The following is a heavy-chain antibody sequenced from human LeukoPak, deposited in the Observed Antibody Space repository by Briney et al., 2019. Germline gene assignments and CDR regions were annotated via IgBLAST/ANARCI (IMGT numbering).Heavy chain of an antibody. D-gene: IGHD4-17*01. CDR3: AKDNGDYGDYFADY. V-gene: IGHV3-30*18. J-gene: IGHJ4*02. CDR1: GFTFSSYG. CDR2: ISYDGSNK. Sequence: PGRSLRLSCAASGFTFSSYGMHWVRQAPGKGLEWVAVISYDGSNKYYADPVKGRFTISRDNSKSTLYPQMNSLRAEDTAVYYCAKDNGDYGDYFADYWGQGTLVTVSS.